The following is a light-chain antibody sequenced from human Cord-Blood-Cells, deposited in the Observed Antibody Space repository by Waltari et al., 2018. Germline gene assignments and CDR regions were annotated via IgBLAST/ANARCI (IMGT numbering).Light chain of an antibody. V-gene: IGLV1-40*01. CDR3: QSYDSSLSVYV. CDR2: GTS. J-gene: IGLJ1*01. CDR1: SSNIGAGYD. Sequence: QSVLTQPPSVSGDPGQRVTISCTGSSSNIGAGYDVHWYQQLPGTAPKLLIYGTSNRPSGVPDRFSGSKSGTSASLAITGLQAEDEADYYCQSYDSSLSVYVFGTGTKVTVL.